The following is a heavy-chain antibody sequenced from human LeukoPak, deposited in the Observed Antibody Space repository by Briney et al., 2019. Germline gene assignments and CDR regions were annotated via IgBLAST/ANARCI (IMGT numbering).Heavy chain of an antibody. Sequence: GASVKVSCKASGYTFTAYYMHWVRHAPGQGLEWMGWINPNSGGTNYAQKFQDRVTMTRDTSISTAYMELSRLRSDDTAVYYCARGSSGYFQYYFDYWGQGTLVTVSS. CDR2: INPNSGGT. J-gene: IGHJ4*02. CDR1: GYTFTAYY. D-gene: IGHD3-22*01. CDR3: ARGSSGYFQYYFDY. V-gene: IGHV1-2*02.